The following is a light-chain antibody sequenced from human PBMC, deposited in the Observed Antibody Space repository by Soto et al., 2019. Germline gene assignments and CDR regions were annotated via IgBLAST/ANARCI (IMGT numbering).Light chain of an antibody. Sequence: EIVRTQSPATLSVSPAVRATLSCRGSQSGSSNFAWYQQKPGQAPPVHIYGASTRAPGIPARLSGSGSGTDFTLTISRRQSDDFAVYYCYQYSNWPPYTFGQGTKLEIK. CDR2: GAS. V-gene: IGKV3-15*01. CDR1: QSGSSN. CDR3: YQYSNWPPYT. J-gene: IGKJ2*01.